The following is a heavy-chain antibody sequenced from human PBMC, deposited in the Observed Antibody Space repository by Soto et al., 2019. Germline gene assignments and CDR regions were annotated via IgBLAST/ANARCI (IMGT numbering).Heavy chain of an antibody. CDR1: GYSFSNYW. CDR3: ARHLLYCSSTRCYGYFDY. D-gene: IGHD2-2*01. CDR2: IYPRDSDI. J-gene: IGHJ4*02. Sequence: GESLKISCKGSGYSFSNYWIGWVRQMPGKGLEWMGIIYPRDSDIRYSPSFQGQVTISADKSISTAYLQWSSLKASDTAMFYCARHLLYCSSTRCYGYFDYWGQGTLVTVSS. V-gene: IGHV5-51*01.